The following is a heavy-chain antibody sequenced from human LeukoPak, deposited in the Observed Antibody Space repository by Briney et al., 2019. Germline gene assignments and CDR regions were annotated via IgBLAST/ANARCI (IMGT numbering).Heavy chain of an antibody. CDR2: INTNTGNP. J-gene: IGHJ4*02. CDR1: GYTFTNYA. CDR3: ARDQSLGGGQFDF. D-gene: IGHD2-15*01. V-gene: IGHV7-4-1*02. Sequence: ASVKVSCKASGYTFTNYAMNWVRQAPGQGLEWMGWINTNTGNPTYAQGLTGRFVFSLDISVSTAYLQISSLKAEDTAVYYCARDQSLGGGQFDFWGQGTLVTVSS.